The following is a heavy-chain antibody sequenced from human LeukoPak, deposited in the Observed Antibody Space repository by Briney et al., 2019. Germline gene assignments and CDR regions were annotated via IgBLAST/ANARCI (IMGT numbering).Heavy chain of an antibody. J-gene: IGHJ4*02. V-gene: IGHV3-21*01. D-gene: IGHD3-10*01. CDR2: ISSSSSYI. CDR3: ARDGSGSYYPWM. CDR1: GFTFSSYS. Sequence: PGGSLRLSCAASGFTFSSYSMNWVRQAPGKGLEWVSSISSSSSYIYYADSVKGRFTISRDNAKNSLYLQMSSLRAEDTAVYYCARDGSGSYYPWMWGQGTLVTVSS.